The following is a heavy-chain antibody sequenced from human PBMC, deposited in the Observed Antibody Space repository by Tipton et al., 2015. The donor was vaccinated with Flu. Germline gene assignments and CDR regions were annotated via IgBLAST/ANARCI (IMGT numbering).Heavy chain of an antibody. D-gene: IGHD1-7*01. CDR1: GYSISSGYY. J-gene: IGHJ5*02. CDR3: ARDIGTTTPEWFDP. Sequence: TLSLTCAVSGYSISSGYYWGWIRQPPGKGLEWIGSIYHSGSTYYNPSLKSRVTIAVDTYKNQFFLKLSSVTAADTAVYYWARDIGTTTPEWFDPWGQGTLVTVSS. CDR2: IYHSGST. V-gene: IGHV4-38-2*02.